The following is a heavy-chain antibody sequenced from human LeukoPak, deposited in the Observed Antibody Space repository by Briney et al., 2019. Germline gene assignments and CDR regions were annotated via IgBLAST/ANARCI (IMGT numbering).Heavy chain of an antibody. CDR3: ARVVVAVPNPIDC. V-gene: IGHV4-39*01. CDR2: IFSRAST. CDR1: GGSISSSSYF. J-gene: IGHJ4*02. D-gene: IGHD6-19*01. Sequence: SETLSLTCTVSGGSISSSSYFWGWIRQPPGKGLEWIGNIFSRASTYYNPSLKSRVTISIDTSKNQFSLKLSSVTAADTAVYFCARVVVAVPNPIDCWGQGTLVTVSS.